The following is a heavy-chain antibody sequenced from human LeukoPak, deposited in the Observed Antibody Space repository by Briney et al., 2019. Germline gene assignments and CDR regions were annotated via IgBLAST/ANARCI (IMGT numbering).Heavy chain of an antibody. J-gene: IGHJ5*02. D-gene: IGHD6-13*01. V-gene: IGHV4-4*07. CDR2: IYTSGST. Sequence: SETLSLTCTVSGGSISSYYWSWIRQPAGKGLEWIGRIYTSGSTNYNPSLKSRVTMSVDTSKNQISLKLSSVTAADTAVYYCARQDRSSLPPKWFNPWGQGTLVIVSS. CDR1: GGSISSYY. CDR3: ARQDRSSLPPKWFNP.